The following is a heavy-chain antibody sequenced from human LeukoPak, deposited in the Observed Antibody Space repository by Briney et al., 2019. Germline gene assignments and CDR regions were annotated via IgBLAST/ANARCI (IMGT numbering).Heavy chain of an antibody. CDR3: AKKEVAYDY. CDR1: GFPFNSYG. V-gene: IGHV3-30*18. CDR2: ISYDGSNK. Sequence: GGSLSLSCAASGFPFNSYGMHWVRQAPGKGLEWVAVISYDGSNKYYADSVKGRFTISRGNSKNTLYLQMNSLRAEDTAVYYCAKKEVAYDYWGQGTLVTVSS. J-gene: IGHJ4*02. D-gene: IGHD5-12*01.